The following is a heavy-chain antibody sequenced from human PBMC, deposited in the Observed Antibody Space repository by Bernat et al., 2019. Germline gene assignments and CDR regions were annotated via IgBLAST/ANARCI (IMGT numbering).Heavy chain of an antibody. Sequence: QVQLVQSGSEVKKPGASVKVSCKASGYTFTAYYMHWVRQAPGQGLEWMGWINPNSGGTNYAQKFQGRVTMARDTSISTAYMELSSLRSEGTAVYYCAREATRYYYDSSGCFDYWGQGTLVTVSS. V-gene: IGHV1-2*02. CDR1: GYTFTAYY. CDR2: INPNSGGT. CDR3: AREATRYYYDSSGCFDY. J-gene: IGHJ4*02. D-gene: IGHD3-22*01.